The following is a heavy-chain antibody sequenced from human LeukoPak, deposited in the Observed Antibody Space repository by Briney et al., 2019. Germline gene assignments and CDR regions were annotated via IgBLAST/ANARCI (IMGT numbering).Heavy chain of an antibody. CDR1: GYTFTGYY. V-gene: IGHV1-2*02. CDR2: INPSSGGT. D-gene: IGHD3-16*02. CDR3: ARDPITFGGVIVIPEILGMDV. Sequence: ASVKVSCKASGYTFTGYYMLWVRQAPGQGLEWMGWINPSSGGTNYAQKFQGRVTMTRDTSITTAYMELSRLRSDDTAVYYCARDPITFGGVIVIPEILGMDVWGQGTTVTASS. J-gene: IGHJ6*02.